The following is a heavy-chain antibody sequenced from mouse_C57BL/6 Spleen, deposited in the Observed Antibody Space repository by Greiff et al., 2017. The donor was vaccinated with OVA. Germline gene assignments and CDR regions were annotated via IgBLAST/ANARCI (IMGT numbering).Heavy chain of an antibody. CDR1: GYTFTDYE. CDR2: IDPETGGT. Sequence: VQLQQSGAELVRPGASVTLSCKASGYTFTDYEMHWVKQTPVHGLEWIGAIDPETGGTAYNQKFKGKAILTADKSSSTAYMELRSLTSEDSAVYYCTRKGDYGNYVWYFDVWGTGTTVTVSS. V-gene: IGHV1-15*01. D-gene: IGHD2-1*01. CDR3: TRKGDYGNYVWYFDV. J-gene: IGHJ1*03.